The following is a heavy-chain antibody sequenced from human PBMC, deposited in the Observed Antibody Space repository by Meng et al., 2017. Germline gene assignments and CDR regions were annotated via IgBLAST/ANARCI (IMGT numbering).Heavy chain of an antibody. J-gene: IGHJ4*02. CDR3: ARDLNYYDSSGYSSLFDY. D-gene: IGHD3-22*01. V-gene: IGHV1-2*06. Sequence: QVPVVESGAEVKKPGSSVKVSCKASGGNFSNYAISWVRQAPGQGLEWMGRINPKSGDTHYAQKFQARVTMTGDTSISTAYMELSGLRSDDTAVYYCARDLNYYDSSGYSSLFDYWGQGTLVTVSS. CDR2: INPKSGDT. CDR1: GGNFSNYA.